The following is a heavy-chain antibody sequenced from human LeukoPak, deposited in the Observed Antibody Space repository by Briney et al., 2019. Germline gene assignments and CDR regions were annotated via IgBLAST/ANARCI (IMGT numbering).Heavy chain of an antibody. CDR2: ISWNDDN. J-gene: IGHJ4*02. V-gene: IGHV2-5*01. D-gene: IGHD5-18*01. Sequence: SGPTLVKPTQTLTPTCTFSGFSLSTSGVGVGWIRQPPGEALEWLALISWNDDNRYSPPLKSRLTITKDTSKNQVVLTMTNMDPVDTGTYYCAHTRGYSYGDFWGQGTLVTVSS. CDR3: AHTRGYSYGDF. CDR1: GFSLSTSGVG.